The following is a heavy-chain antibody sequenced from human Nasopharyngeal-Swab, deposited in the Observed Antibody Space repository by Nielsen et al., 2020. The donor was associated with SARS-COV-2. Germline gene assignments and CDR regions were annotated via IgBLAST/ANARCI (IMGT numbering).Heavy chain of an antibody. Sequence: SGPTLVKPTETLTLTCTVSGFSLSNARMGVSWIRQPPGKALEWLAHIFSNDEKSYSTSLKSRLTISKDTSKSQVVLTMTNMDPVDTATYYCAQIRLDPPAADLDYWGQGTLVTVSS. D-gene: IGHD6-25*01. J-gene: IGHJ4*02. CDR2: IFSNDEK. V-gene: IGHV2-26*01. CDR3: AQIRLDPPAADLDY. CDR1: GFSLSNARMG.